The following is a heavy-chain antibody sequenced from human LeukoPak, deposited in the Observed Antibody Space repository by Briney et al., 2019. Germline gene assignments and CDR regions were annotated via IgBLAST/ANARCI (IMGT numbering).Heavy chain of an antibody. J-gene: IGHJ4*02. D-gene: IGHD6-13*01. V-gene: IGHV3-48*04. Sequence: GGSLRLSCAASGFTFSSYSMNWVRQAPGKGLGWVSSTIYYADSVKGRFTISRDNAKNSLYLQMNSLRAEGTAVYYCARETAAGTGKYYFDYWGQGTLVTVSS. CDR1: GFTFSSYS. CDR2: SSTI. CDR3: ARETAAGTGKYYFDY.